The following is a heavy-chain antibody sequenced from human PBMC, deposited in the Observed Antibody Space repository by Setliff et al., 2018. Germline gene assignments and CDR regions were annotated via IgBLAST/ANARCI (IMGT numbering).Heavy chain of an antibody. V-gene: IGHV1-18*01. D-gene: IGHD5-12*01. Sequence: ASVKVSCKASGYNFKTYAISWVRQAPEQGLEWMGFISLYDGHTNYAQNFQGRLTVTTDTSTSTAYMELSSLRFDDTAVYYCARGNPAERYEYWGQGTLVTVSS. CDR3: ARGNPAERYEY. CDR1: GYNFKTYA. J-gene: IGHJ1*01. CDR2: ISLYDGHT.